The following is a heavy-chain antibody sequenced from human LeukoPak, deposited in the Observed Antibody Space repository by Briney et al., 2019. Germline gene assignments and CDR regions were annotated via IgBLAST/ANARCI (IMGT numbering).Heavy chain of an antibody. CDR2: IIPIFGTA. CDR3: ARAIIETTSLNHYYYGMDV. V-gene: IGHV1-69*13. CDR1: GGTLSSYA. J-gene: IGHJ6*02. D-gene: IGHD4-17*01. Sequence: SVKVSCKASGGTLSSYAISWVRQAPGQGLEWMGGIIPIFGTANYAQKFQGRVTITADESTSTAYMELSSLRSEDTAVYYCARAIIETTSLNHYYYGMDVWGQGTTVTVSS.